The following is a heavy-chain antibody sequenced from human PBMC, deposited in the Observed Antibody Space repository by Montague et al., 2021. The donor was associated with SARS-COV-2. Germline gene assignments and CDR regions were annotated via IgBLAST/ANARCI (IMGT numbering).Heavy chain of an antibody. D-gene: IGHD6-13*01. CDR2: FYSVGST. Sequence: SETLSLTCTVSGAPVSSSDWGWIRQSPGKGLEWIGYFYSVGSTDYNPSLKSRVTISRDTSKNQFSLKVRSVTAADTAIYYCARETMTAGAFDIWGQGTMVTVSS. V-gene: IGHV4-59*02. CDR3: ARETMTAGAFDI. CDR1: GAPVSSSD. J-gene: IGHJ3*02.